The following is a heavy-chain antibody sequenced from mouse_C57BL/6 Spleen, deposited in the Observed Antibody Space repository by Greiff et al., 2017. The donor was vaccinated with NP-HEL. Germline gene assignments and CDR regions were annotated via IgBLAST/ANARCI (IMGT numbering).Heavy chain of an antibody. J-gene: IGHJ2*01. CDR1: GYTFTSYW. D-gene: IGHD1-1*01. CDR2: IDPNSGGT. V-gene: IGHV1-72*01. CDR3: LIGYCGSYYMDY. Sequence: QVQLQQPGAELVKPGASVKLSCKASGYTFTSYWMHWVKQRPGRGLEWIGRIDPNSGGTKYNETFKSKATLTVDKPSSTAYMHLRSRKSDESAVYYRLIGYCGSYYMDYWGQGTTLTVSS.